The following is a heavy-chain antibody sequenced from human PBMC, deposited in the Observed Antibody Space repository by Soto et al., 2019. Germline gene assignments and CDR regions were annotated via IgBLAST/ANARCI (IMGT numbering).Heavy chain of an antibody. J-gene: IGHJ6*02. Sequence: SETLSLTCTVSGGSISSSSYYWGWIRQPPGKGLEWIGSIYYSGSTYYNPSLKSRVTISVDTSKNQFSLKLSSVTAADTAVYYCARPGYVSYYYYGMDVWGQGSTVT. V-gene: IGHV4-39*01. CDR2: IYYSGST. CDR1: GGSISSSSYY. D-gene: IGHD5-12*01. CDR3: ARPGYVSYYYYGMDV.